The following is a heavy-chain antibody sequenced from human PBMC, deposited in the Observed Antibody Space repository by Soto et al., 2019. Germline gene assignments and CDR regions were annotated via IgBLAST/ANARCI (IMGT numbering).Heavy chain of an antibody. Sequence: EVQLVESGGGHIQPGGSLRLSCAASGLHISNAWMNWVRQAPGKGLEWVGRIKTKGEGGPTDYPAAGKGRFIVSRDDSQNTLHLQMNSLKIEDTAVYYCTTGSVEGVWGQGTAVIVSS. V-gene: IGHV3-15*07. CDR1: GLHISNAW. J-gene: IGHJ6*02. CDR2: IKTKGEGGPT. D-gene: IGHD2-15*01. CDR3: TTGSVEGV.